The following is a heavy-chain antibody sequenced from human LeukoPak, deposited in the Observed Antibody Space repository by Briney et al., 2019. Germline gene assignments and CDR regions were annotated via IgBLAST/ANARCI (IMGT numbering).Heavy chain of an antibody. D-gene: IGHD2-15*01. Sequence: HPGGSLRLSCAASGFTVSSNYMSWVRQAPGKGLEWVLVIYSGGSTYYADSVKGRFTISRDNSKNTLYLQMNSLRAEDTAVYYCARARGFYCSDGSCYSYWGQGTLVTVSS. J-gene: IGHJ4*02. CDR1: GFTVSSNY. CDR3: ARARGFYCSDGSCYSY. V-gene: IGHV3-53*01. CDR2: IYSGGST.